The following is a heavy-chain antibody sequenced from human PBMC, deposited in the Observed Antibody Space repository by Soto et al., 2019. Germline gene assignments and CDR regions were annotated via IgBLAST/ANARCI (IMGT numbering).Heavy chain of an antibody. CDR3: ARENRRDSLDY. CDR1: EFTFSKFD. D-gene: IGHD2-21*02. J-gene: IGHJ4*02. CDR2: ISYDGNNK. Sequence: PGGSLRLSCAASEFTFSKFDMHWVRQAPGKGLEWVAVISYDGNNKYYADSVKGRFTISRDNSKNTLYLQMNSLRAEDTAVYYCARENRRDSLDYWGQGTLVTVSS. V-gene: IGHV3-30-3*01.